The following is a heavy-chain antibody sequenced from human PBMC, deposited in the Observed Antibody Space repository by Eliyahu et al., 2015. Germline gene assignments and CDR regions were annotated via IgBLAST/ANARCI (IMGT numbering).Heavy chain of an antibody. CDR2: INHSGST. CDR1: GGSFRSYH. Sequence: QVQLQQWGAGLLKPSETLSLTCAVYGGSFRSYHWSWVRQAPGRGPEWIGEINHSGSTYYNSSLRSRVTLSVDTSKNQISLELTSVTAADTAVYYCASVTSRSFWGQGTLVTVSS. J-gene: IGHJ4*02. D-gene: IGHD2-21*02. V-gene: IGHV4-34*01. CDR3: ASVTSRSF.